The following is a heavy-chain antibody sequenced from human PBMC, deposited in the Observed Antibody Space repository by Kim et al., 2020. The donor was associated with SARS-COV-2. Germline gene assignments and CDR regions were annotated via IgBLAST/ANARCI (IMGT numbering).Heavy chain of an antibody. V-gene: IGHV3-7*01. J-gene: IGHJ4*02. Sequence: GGSLRLSCEASGFTFSTHYMSWVRQAPGKGLEWVANIKEDASDESYADTVKGRFTISSANARNSLYLQMNNLRVEDTAVYYCAKGWGFDNWSQGTLVTVS. D-gene: IGHD3-16*01. CDR3: AKGWGFDN. CDR2: IKEDASDE. CDR1: GFTFSTHY.